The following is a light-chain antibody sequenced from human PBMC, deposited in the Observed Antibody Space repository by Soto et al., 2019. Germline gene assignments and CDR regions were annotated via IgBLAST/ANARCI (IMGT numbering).Light chain of an antibody. V-gene: IGKV3-11*01. J-gene: IGKJ4*01. CDR1: QSISSY. Sequence: EIVLTQSPATLSLSPGESATLSCRASQSISSYLAWDQQKPGQAPRLLVYDATNRATAIPARFSGSGSGTDFTLTISSLEPEDCAVYFCQQRGNWPPTFGGGTKVEIK. CDR2: DAT. CDR3: QQRGNWPPT.